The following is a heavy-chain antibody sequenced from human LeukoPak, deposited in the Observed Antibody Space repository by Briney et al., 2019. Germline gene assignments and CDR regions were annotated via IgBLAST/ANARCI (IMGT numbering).Heavy chain of an antibody. Sequence: SETLSLTCTVSGGSISSYYWSWIRQPPGKGLEWIGYIYYSGSTNYNPSLKSRVTISVDTSKNQFSLKLSSVTAADTAVYYCARVGRIDSSSWYLLDYWGQGTLVTVPS. CDR2: IYYSGST. CDR1: GGSISSYY. D-gene: IGHD6-13*01. V-gene: IGHV4-59*01. CDR3: ARVGRIDSSSWYLLDY. J-gene: IGHJ4*02.